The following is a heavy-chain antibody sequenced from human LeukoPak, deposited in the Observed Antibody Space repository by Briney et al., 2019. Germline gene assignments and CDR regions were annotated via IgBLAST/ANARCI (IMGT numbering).Heavy chain of an antibody. Sequence: PSETLSLTCTVSGGSISSYYWSWIRQPPGKGLEWIGEINHSGSTNYNPSLKSRVTISVDTSKNQFSLKLSSVTAADTAVYYCARGIVVVPAAYDYWGQGTLVTVSS. CDR2: INHSGST. V-gene: IGHV4-34*01. D-gene: IGHD2-2*01. J-gene: IGHJ4*02. CDR1: GGSISSYY. CDR3: ARGIVVVPAAYDY.